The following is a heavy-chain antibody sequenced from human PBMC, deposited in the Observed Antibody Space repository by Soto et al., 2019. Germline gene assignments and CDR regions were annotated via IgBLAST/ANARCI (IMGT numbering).Heavy chain of an antibody. CDR3: ATGLKDTSNRPSFDS. D-gene: IGHD2-8*01. V-gene: IGHV3-11*01. Sequence: PGGSLRLSCSGFGFNFSDYYMNWIRQSPVKGLEWVSSILSLESHKYYAASVMGRFSVSRDNAKRSLFLQMNNLRAEDTGIYFCATGLKDTSNRPSFDSWGPGTPVTGSS. CDR1: GFNFSDYY. CDR2: ILSLESHK. J-gene: IGHJ4*02.